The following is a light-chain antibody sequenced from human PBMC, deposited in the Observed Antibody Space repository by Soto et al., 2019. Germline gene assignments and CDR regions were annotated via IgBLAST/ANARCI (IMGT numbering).Light chain of an antibody. Sequence: EIVMTQSPATLSVSPGERATLSCRASQSVSSKLAWYQQKPGQAPRLVIYGASTRTTGIPARFSGSGSGTEFTLTISSLQSEDFAVYYCLQYNNWPPVTFGQGTKVEIK. CDR1: QSVSSK. J-gene: IGKJ1*01. V-gene: IGKV3-15*01. CDR2: GAS. CDR3: LQYNNWPPVT.